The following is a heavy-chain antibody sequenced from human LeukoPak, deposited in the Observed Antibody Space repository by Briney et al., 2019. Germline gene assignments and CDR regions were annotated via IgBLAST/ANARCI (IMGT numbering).Heavy chain of an antibody. V-gene: IGHV3-48*01. CDR3: STTYYYDSSEGY. J-gene: IGHJ4*02. D-gene: IGHD3-22*01. Sequence: PGGSLRLSCAASGFVFSSYTINWVRQAPGKGLEWISSISGSSRSIYYADSVKDRFTISRDNAKNSLFLQMNSLRAEDTAVYYCSTTYYYDSSEGYWGQGTLVTVSS. CDR1: GFVFSSYT. CDR2: ISGSSRSI.